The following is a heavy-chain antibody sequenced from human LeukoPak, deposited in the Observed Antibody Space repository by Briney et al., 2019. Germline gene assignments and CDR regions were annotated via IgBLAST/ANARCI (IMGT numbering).Heavy chain of an antibody. J-gene: IGHJ4*02. V-gene: IGHV4-30-4*08. CDR3: ARSPEYDFWSGYSLQTIFDY. CDR2: IYYSGST. Sequence: PSETLSLTCAVYGGSFSGYYWSWIRQPPGKGLEWIGYIYYSGSTYYNPSLKSRVTISVDTSKNQFSLKLSTVTAADTAVYYCARSPEYDFWSGYSLQTIFDYWGQGTLVTVSS. D-gene: IGHD3-3*01. CDR1: GGSFSGYY.